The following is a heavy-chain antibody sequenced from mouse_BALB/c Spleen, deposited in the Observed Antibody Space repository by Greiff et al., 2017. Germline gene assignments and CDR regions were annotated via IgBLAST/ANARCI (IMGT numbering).Heavy chain of an antibody. D-gene: IGHD2-1*01. CDR1: GYTFTSYW. CDR2: IDPSDSET. J-gene: IGHJ3*01. Sequence: QVQLQQPGAELVKPGAPVKLSCKASGYTFTSYWMNWVKQRPGRGLEWIGRIDPSDSETHYNQKFKDKATLTVDKSSSTAYIQLSSLTSEDSAVYYCASGNWFAYWGQGTLVTVSA. CDR3: ASGNWFAY. V-gene: IGHV1-69*02.